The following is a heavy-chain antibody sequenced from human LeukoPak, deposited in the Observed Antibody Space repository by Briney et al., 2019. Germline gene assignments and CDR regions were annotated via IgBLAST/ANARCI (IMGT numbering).Heavy chain of an antibody. CDR2: IKPNSGGT. V-gene: IGHV1-2*02. Sequence: ASVTVSCKASGYTFASYYIHWVRQAPGQGLEWMGWIKPNSGGTQLAQKFQGKVTMARDTSLTTAYMELSRLRSDDTAIYFCASAESHDYGETWGQGTLVTVSS. D-gene: IGHD3-16*01. J-gene: IGHJ4*02. CDR1: GYTFASYY. CDR3: ASAESHDYGET.